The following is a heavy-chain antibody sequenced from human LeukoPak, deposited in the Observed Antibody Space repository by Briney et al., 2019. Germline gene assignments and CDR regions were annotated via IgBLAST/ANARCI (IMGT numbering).Heavy chain of an antibody. CDR3: ATTIGYYYDSSGSQPPIDY. J-gene: IGHJ4*02. CDR1: GYTLTELS. D-gene: IGHD3-22*01. Sequence: ASVKVSCKVSGYTLTELSMHWVRQAPGKGLEWMGGFDPEDGETIYAQKFQGRVTMTEDTSTDTAYMEPSSLRSEDTAVYYCATTIGYYYDSSGSQPPIDYWGQGTLVTVSS. V-gene: IGHV1-24*01. CDR2: FDPEDGET.